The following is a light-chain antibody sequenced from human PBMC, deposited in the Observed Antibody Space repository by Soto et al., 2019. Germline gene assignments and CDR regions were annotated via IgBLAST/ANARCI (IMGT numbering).Light chain of an antibody. CDR3: QQFHSTPYT. CDR2: WAS. J-gene: IGKJ2*01. Sequence: DIVMTQSPDSLAVSLGETATINCKSSQSILLSSTNENSLAWYRQKPGQPPMLLVYWASIRESGVPDRFSGSGSGTDFSLTISSLQAEDVAVYYCQQFHSTPYTFGQGTKLEIK. CDR1: QSILLSSTNENS. V-gene: IGKV4-1*01.